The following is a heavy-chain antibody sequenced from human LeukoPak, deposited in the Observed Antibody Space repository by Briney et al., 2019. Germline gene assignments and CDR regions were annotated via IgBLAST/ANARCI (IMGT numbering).Heavy chain of an antibody. CDR2: IHDSGDT. Sequence: SETLSLTCTVSGGSISGYYWSWIRQPPGKGLEWIGFIHDSGDTYYNASLKSRVTISVDTSKNQFSLKLSSVTAADTAVYYCARVFPGDYWGQGTLVTVSS. V-gene: IGHV4-59*08. CDR1: GGSISGYY. CDR3: ARVFPGDY. D-gene: IGHD2/OR15-2a*01. J-gene: IGHJ4*02.